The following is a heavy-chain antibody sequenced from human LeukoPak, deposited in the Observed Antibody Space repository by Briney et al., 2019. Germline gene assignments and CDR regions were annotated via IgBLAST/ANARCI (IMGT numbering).Heavy chain of an antibody. CDR2: INPNSGGT. J-gene: IGHJ3*01. CDR1: GYTFTGYY. Sequence: GASVKVSCKASGYTFTGYYMHWVRQAPGQGLEWMGWINPNSGGTNYAQKFQGRVTMTRDTSISTAYMELSRLRSDDTAVYYCARGFSYYDSSGYPIDWGQGTMVTVSS. CDR3: ARGFSYYDSSGYPID. D-gene: IGHD3-22*01. V-gene: IGHV1-2*02.